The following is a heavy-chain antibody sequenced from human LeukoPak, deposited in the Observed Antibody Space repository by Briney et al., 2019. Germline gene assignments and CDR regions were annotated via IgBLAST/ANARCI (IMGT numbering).Heavy chain of an antibody. D-gene: IGHD1-26*01. Sequence: GGSLRLSCAAYGFSFSSYWMHWVRQAPGKGLVWVSRINNDGSSTTYAESVKGRFTISRDNAKNTLYLQMSSLRAEDTAVYYCALFKYMVGHGWGQGTMVTISS. V-gene: IGHV3-74*01. CDR2: INNDGSST. J-gene: IGHJ3*01. CDR3: ALFKYMVGHG. CDR1: GFSFSSYW.